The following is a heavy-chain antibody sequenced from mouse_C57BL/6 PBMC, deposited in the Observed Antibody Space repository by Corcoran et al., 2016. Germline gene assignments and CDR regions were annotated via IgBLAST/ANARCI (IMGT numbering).Heavy chain of an antibody. CDR3: ARHYYGSSYSFAY. CDR1: GYTFTDYY. CDR2: INPYNGGT. J-gene: IGHJ3*01. Sequence: EVQLQQSGPVLVKPGASVKMSCKASGYTFTDYYMNWVKQSHGKGLEWIGVINPYNGGTSYNQKFKGKATLTVDKSSSTAYMELRSLTSEDTAVYYCARHYYGSSYSFAYWGQGTLVTVSA. D-gene: IGHD1-1*01. V-gene: IGHV1-19*01.